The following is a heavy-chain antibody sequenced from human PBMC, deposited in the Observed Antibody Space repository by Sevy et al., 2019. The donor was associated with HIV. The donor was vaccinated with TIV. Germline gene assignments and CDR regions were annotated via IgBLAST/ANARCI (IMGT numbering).Heavy chain of an antibody. Sequence: ASVKVSCKVSGGTFSNSDIIWVRQAPGQGLQWMGRIIPRFGRADHAQKFQGRVTITADESTSTAFMELSRLRSEDTALFYCARVDGAREGYDYVGSSFIEQWGQGTPVTVSS. D-gene: IGHD3-16*01. V-gene: IGHV1-69*13. CDR2: IIPRFGRA. CDR3: ARVDGAREGYDYVGSSFIEQ. J-gene: IGHJ4*02. CDR1: GGTFSNSD.